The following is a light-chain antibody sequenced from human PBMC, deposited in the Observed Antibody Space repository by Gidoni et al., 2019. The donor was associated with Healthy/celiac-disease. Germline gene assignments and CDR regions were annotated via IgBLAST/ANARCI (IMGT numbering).Light chain of an antibody. CDR1: QSISSY. CDR3: QQSYSTPLG. Sequence: TQMTQSPSSLSASVGDRVTITCRASQSISSYLNWYQQKQGKAPKLLIYAASSLQSGVPSRFSGSGSGTDFTLTISSLQPEDFATYYCQQSYSTPLGFGPGTKVDIK. CDR2: AAS. J-gene: IGKJ3*01. V-gene: IGKV1-39*01.